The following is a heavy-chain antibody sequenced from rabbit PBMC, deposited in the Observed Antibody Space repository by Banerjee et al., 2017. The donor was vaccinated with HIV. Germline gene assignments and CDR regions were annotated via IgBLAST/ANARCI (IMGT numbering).Heavy chain of an antibody. Sequence: QSLEESGGDLVKPGASLTLTCTASGLDFSSTYWMSWVRQAPGKGLEWIGCIYTGSSGNTYYASWAKGRFTISKTSSTTVTLQLTSLTAADTATYFCARGYGVVGYDDLWGQGTLVTVS. CDR1: GLDFSSTYW. V-gene: IGHV1S40*01. J-gene: IGHJ3*01. CDR3: ARGYGVVGYDDL. D-gene: IGHD6-1*01. CDR2: IYTGSSGNT.